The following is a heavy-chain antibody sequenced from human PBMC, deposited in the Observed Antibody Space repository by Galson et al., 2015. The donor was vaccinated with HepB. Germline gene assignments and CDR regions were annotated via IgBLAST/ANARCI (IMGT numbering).Heavy chain of an antibody. J-gene: IGHJ3*02. CDR3: TRAKLLPDNSMIVVITAFDI. Sequence: SLRLSCAASGFTFGDCAMSWFRQAPGKGLEWVGFIRSKAYGGTTEYAASVKGRFTISRDDSKSIAYLQMNSLKTEDTAVYYCTRAKLLPDNSMIVVITAFDIWGQGTMVTVSS. V-gene: IGHV3-49*03. CDR2: IRSKAYGGTT. D-gene: IGHD3-22*01. CDR1: GFTFGDCA.